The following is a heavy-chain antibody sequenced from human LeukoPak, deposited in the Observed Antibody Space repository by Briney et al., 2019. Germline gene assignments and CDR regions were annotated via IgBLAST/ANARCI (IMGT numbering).Heavy chain of an antibody. CDR2: MNPNSGNT. V-gene: IGHV1-8*01. CDR3: ARGGYYYGSGSYFWFDP. Sequence: ASVKVSCKASGYTFTSYDINWVRQAPGQGLEWMGWMNPNSGNTGYAQKFQGRVTMTRNTCISTAYMELSSLRSEDTAVYYCARGGYYYGSGSYFWFDPWGQGTLVTVSS. CDR1: GYTFTSYD. D-gene: IGHD3-10*01. J-gene: IGHJ5*02.